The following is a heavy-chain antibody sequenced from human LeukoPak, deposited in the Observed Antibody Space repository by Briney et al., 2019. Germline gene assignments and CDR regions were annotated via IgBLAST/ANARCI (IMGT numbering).Heavy chain of an antibody. CDR1: GGSISSYY. D-gene: IGHD6-13*01. CDR3: ARMADSSSWYDPYYYYYMDV. Sequence: SETLSLTCTVSGGSISSYYWSWIRQPAGKGLEWIGRIYISGNTNYNPSLKSRVTISVDTSKNQFSLKLSSVTAADTAVYYCARMADSSSWYDPYYYYYMDVWGKGTTVTISS. V-gene: IGHV4-4*07. CDR2: IYISGNT. J-gene: IGHJ6*03.